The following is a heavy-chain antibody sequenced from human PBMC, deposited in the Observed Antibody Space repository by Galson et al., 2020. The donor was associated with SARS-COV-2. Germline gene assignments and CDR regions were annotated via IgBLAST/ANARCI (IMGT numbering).Heavy chain of an antibody. D-gene: IGHD6-19*01. CDR3: AKDRGIAVASARDRTFLDY. Sequence: GGSLRLSCEVSGFTFSNYGMHWVRQAPGKGLEWVAVISYDGSNKYYADSVKGRFTISRDNSKNTLYVQMNSLRVEDTAVYYCAKDRGIAVASARDRTFLDYWGQGTLVTVSS. CDR1: GFTFSNYG. CDR2: ISYDGSNK. V-gene: IGHV3-30*18. J-gene: IGHJ4*02.